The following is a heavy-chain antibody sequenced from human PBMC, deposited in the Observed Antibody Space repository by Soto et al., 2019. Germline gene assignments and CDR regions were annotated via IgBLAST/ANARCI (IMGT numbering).Heavy chain of an antibody. V-gene: IGHV3-23*01. CDR3: AKNGDFDYDAFDV. J-gene: IGHJ3*01. CDR2: ITGNSARI. D-gene: IGHD3-16*01. Sequence: GGSLRLSCAASDSTIRRYAMSWVRQAPGKGLEWVSGITGNSARIYYADSVKGRFSISRDNSRNTLYLQMDTLRAEDTAVYYCAKNGDFDYDAFDVWGQGTVVTVSS. CDR1: DSTIRRYA.